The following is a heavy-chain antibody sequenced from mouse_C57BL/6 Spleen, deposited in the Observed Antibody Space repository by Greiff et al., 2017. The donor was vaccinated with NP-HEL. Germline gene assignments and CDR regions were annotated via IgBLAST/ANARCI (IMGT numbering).Heavy chain of an antibody. J-gene: IGHJ4*01. Sequence: QVHVKQPGAELVKPGASVKLSCKASGYTFTSYWMHWVKQRPGRGLEWIGRIDPNSGGTKYNEKFKSKATLTVDKPSSTAYMQLSSLTSEDSAVYYCARGRAYYSNYEAMDYWGQGTSVTVSS. CDR1: GYTFTSYW. CDR3: ARGRAYYSNYEAMDY. V-gene: IGHV1-72*01. D-gene: IGHD2-5*01. CDR2: IDPNSGGT.